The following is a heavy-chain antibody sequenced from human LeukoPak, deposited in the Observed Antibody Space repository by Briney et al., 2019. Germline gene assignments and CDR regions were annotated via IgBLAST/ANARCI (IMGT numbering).Heavy chain of an antibody. CDR1: GGSISSGGYY. Sequence: SQTLSLTCTVSGGSISSGGYYSSWIRHHPGKGLEWIGYIYYSGSTYYNPSLKSRVTISVDTSKNQFSLKLSSVTAADTAVYYCARRDPDVWFDPWGQGTLVTVSS. CDR3: ARRDPDVWFDP. V-gene: IGHV4-31*03. J-gene: IGHJ5*02. CDR2: IYYSGST.